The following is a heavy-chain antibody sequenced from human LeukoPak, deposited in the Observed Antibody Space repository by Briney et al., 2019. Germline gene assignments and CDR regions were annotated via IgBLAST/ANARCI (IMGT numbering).Heavy chain of an antibody. CDR2: ISAGGART. J-gene: IGHJ4*02. Sequence: GGALRLSCAAPEVLFSGFDISWVRQAPGKGLEWVSGISAGGARTYYADSVGGRFTVSRDISKNMVHLQMNSLRAEDTGVYYCAKDLSSGSRRAYWGQGTLVTVSS. CDR1: EVLFSGFD. D-gene: IGHD6-19*01. CDR3: AKDLSSGSRRAY. V-gene: IGHV3-23*01.